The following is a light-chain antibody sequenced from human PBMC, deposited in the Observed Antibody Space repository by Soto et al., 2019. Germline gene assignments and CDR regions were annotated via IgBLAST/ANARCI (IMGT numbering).Light chain of an antibody. CDR1: SSNIGINT. CDR2: GNN. Sequence: QSVLTQPPAASGTPGQTITISCSGGSSNIGINTVSWYEHLPGTAPRLLIYGNNQRPSGDPDRFSGSKSGTSASLAISGLQSEDEAHYYCATWDDSLDVHVFGTGTKVTVL. V-gene: IGLV1-44*01. CDR3: ATWDDSLDVHV. J-gene: IGLJ1*01.